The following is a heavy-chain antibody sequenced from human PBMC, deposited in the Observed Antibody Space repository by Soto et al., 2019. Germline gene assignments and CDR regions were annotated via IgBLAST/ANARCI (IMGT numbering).Heavy chain of an antibody. CDR2: INHSGST. D-gene: IGHD3-10*01. CDR1: GGSFSGYY. CDR3: ARGRGITMVRVYYYYMDV. V-gene: IGHV4-34*01. Sequence: SETLSLTCAVYGGSFSGYYWSWIRQPPGKGLEWIGEINHSGSTNYYPSLKSRVTISVDTSKNQFSLKLSSVTAADTAVYYCARGRGITMVRVYYYYMDVWGKGTTVTVSS. J-gene: IGHJ6*03.